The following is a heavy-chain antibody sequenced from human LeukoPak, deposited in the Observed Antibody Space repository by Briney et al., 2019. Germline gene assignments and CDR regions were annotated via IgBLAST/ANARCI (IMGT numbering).Heavy chain of an antibody. CDR3: AKEYTGTFSPFPSYFDN. Sequence: QPGGALRLSCAASGFTFASYEMNWVRQAPGKGLEWLSYISSSGSTIFHADSVKGRFTISRDNSKNTLYLQMNSLRAEDTAIYYCAKEYTGTFSPFPSYFDNWGQGTLVTVSS. D-gene: IGHD1-26*01. J-gene: IGHJ4*02. V-gene: IGHV3-48*03. CDR2: ISSSGSTI. CDR1: GFTFASYE.